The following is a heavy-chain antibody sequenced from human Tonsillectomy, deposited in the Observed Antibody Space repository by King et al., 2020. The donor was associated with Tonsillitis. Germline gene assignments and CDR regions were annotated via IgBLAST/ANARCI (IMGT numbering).Heavy chain of an antibody. Sequence: VQLQESGPGLVKPSQTLSLTCTVSGGSISSGGYYWSWIRQHPGKGLEWIGYIYYSGSFYYNPSLKSRVTISVDTSKSQFSLKLSSVTAADTAGYYCARGVDWNYAVGWFDPWGQGTLVTVSS. D-gene: IGHD1-7*01. V-gene: IGHV4-31*03. J-gene: IGHJ5*02. CDR2: IYYSGSF. CDR1: GGSISSGGYY. CDR3: ARGVDWNYAVGWFDP.